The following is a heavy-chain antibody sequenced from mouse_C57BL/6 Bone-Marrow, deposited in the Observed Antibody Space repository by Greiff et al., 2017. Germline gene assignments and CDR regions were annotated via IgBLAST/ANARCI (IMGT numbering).Heavy chain of an antibody. CDR3: ARGDWACDY. J-gene: IGHJ2*01. V-gene: IGHV1-69*01. Sequence: VQLQQPGAELVMPGASVKLSCKASGYTFTSYWMHWVKQRPGQGLEWIGEIAPSDSYPNYNQQFKGKSTLTVDKSSSTAYMQLSSLTSEDSAVYYCARGDWACDYWGQGTTLTVSS. D-gene: IGHD4-1*01. CDR2: IAPSDSYP. CDR1: GYTFTSYW.